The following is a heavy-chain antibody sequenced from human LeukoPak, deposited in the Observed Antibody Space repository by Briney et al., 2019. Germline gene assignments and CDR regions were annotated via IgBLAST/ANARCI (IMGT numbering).Heavy chain of an antibody. CDR2: ISGSGGST. J-gene: IGHJ4*02. V-gene: IGHV3-23*01. CDR3: ARETGGYFDY. Sequence: GGSLRLSCAASGFTFGSYAMSWVRQAPGKGLEWVSGISGSGGSTYYADSVKGRFTISRDNSKNTLYLQMNSLRAEDTAVYYCARETGGYFDYWGQGTLVTVSS. CDR1: GFTFGSYA. D-gene: IGHD1-14*01.